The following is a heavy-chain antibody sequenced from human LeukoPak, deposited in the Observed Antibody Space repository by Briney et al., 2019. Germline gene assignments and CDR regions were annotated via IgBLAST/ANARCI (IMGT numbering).Heavy chain of an antibody. CDR3: ARGVRLRRRGLWYFDL. D-gene: IGHD6-25*01. J-gene: IGHJ2*01. CDR2: IYYSGST. CDR1: GGSISSGDYY. V-gene: IGHV4-61*08. Sequence: SSETLSLTCTVSGGSISSGDYYWSWIRQPPGKGLEWIGYIYYSGSTNYNPSLKSRVTISVDTSKNQFSLKLSSVTAADTAVYYCARGVRLRRRGLWYFDLWGRGTQVTVSS.